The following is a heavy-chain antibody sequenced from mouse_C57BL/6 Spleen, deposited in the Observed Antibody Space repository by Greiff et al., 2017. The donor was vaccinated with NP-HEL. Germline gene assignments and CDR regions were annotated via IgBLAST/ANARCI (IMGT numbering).Heavy chain of an antibody. D-gene: IGHD1-1*01. CDR3: ASFITTVVATDDY. CDR2: IHPNSGST. J-gene: IGHJ4*01. CDR1: GYTFTSYW. Sequence: QVQLQQPGAELVKPGASVKLSCKASGYTFTSYWMHWVKQRPGQGLEWIGMIHPNSGSTNYNEKFKSKATLTVDKSSSTAYMQLSSLTSEDSAVDYCASFITTVVATDDYWGQGTSVTVSS. V-gene: IGHV1-64*01.